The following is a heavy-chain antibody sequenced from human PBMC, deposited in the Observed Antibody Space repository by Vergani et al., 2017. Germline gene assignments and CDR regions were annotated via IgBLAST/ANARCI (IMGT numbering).Heavy chain of an antibody. J-gene: IGHJ4*02. V-gene: IGHV4-61*02. CDR2: NHNSGSI. Sequence: QVQLQESGPGLVTPSQTLSLICTVSGGSINRHNYYWSWIRQPAGKGLEWIGRNHNSGSINYNPSLKSRVTMSEDTPKNQFSLNLTSVTAADTAVYFCARGCCRGGSCYKPLFDYWGQGILVTVSS. CDR1: GGSINRHNYY. D-gene: IGHD2-15*01. CDR3: ARGCCRGGSCYKPLFDY.